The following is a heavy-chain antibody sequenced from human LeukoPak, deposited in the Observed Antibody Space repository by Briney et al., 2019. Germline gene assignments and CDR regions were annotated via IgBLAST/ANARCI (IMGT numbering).Heavy chain of an antibody. CDR3: ARQSYGSGGPYYMDV. J-gene: IGHJ6*03. CDR1: GGSISSYY. D-gene: IGHD3-10*01. V-gene: IGHV4-59*08. Sequence: SETLSLTCTVSGGSISSYYWSWIRQPPGKGLEWIGYIYYSGSTNYNPSLKSRATISVDTSKNQFSLKLSSVTAADTAVYYCARQSYGSGGPYYMDVWGKGTTVTVSS. CDR2: IYYSGST.